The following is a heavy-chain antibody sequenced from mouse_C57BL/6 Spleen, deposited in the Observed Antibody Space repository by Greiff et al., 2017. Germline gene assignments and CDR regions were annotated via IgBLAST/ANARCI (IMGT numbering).Heavy chain of an antibody. D-gene: IGHD1-1*01. Sequence: QVQLQQPGAELVRPGTSVKLSCKASGYTFTSYWMHWVKQRPGQGLEWIGVIDPSDSYTNYNQKFKGKATLTVDTSSSTAYMQLSSLPSEDSAVYYCAYYYGSSYRYFDYWGQGTTLTVSS. CDR2: IDPSDSYT. CDR1: GYTFTSYW. CDR3: AYYYGSSYRYFDY. J-gene: IGHJ2*01. V-gene: IGHV1-59*01.